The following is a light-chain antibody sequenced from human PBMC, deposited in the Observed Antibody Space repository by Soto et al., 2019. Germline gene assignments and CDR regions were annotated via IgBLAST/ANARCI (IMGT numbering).Light chain of an antibody. CDR2: AAS. Sequence: EIVLTQSPGTLSLSPGERAALSCRASQSVSSNYLAWYQQKPGQGPRLLIYAASSRATGIPDRFSGSGSGTDFSLTISRLEPEDFAVYYCQQYENWPPVTFGGGTKVDIK. J-gene: IGKJ4*01. V-gene: IGKV3-20*01. CDR1: QSVSSNY. CDR3: QQYENWPPVT.